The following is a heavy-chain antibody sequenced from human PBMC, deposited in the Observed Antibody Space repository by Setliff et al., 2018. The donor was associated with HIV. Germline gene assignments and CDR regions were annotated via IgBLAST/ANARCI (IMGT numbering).Heavy chain of an antibody. V-gene: IGHV4-39*07. CDR2: VFHEGYT. CDR3: ARSNLEPTSRLFDP. Sequence: SETLSLTCTVSGGPIISFDYYWGWIRQSPGKGLEWIGSVFHEGYTYFNPSLESRVTISLDMSNNRFSLNLASVTAADTAVYYCARSNLEPTSRLFDPWGPGTLVTVSS. J-gene: IGHJ5*02. D-gene: IGHD1-1*01. CDR1: GGPIISFDYY.